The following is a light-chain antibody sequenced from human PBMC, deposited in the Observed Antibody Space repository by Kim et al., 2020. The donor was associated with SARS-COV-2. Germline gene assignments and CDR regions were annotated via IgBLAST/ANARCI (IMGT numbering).Light chain of an antibody. J-gene: IGLJ2*01. Sequence: VSVSAGQTASITCSGNKLGDKYACWYQQKPGQSPVLVIYQDSKRPSGIPERFSGSNSGNTATLTISGTQAMDEADYYCQAWDSSTVVFGGGTQLTVL. CDR2: QDS. CDR3: QAWDSSTVV. CDR1: KLGDKY. V-gene: IGLV3-1*01.